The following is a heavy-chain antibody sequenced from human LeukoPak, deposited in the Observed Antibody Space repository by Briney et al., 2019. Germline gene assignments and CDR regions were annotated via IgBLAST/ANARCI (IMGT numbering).Heavy chain of an antibody. CDR3: ARGGRRLPIDY. CDR2: INHSGST. D-gene: IGHD6-25*01. J-gene: IGHJ4*02. Sequence: SETLSLTCTVSGGSISSGGYYWSWIRQPPGKGLEWIGEINHSGSTNYNPSLKSRVTISVDTSKNQFSLKLSSVTTADTAVYYCARGGRRLPIDYWGQGTLVTVSS. V-gene: IGHV4-39*07. CDR1: GGSISSGGYY.